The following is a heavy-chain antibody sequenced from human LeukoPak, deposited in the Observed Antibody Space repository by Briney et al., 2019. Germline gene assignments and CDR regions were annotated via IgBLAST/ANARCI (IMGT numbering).Heavy chain of an antibody. J-gene: IGHJ3*02. D-gene: IGHD4-17*01. CDR2: IIPIFGTA. CDR3: ARPKLTVTTLFSGAFDI. CDR1: GYTFTSYY. Sequence: ASVKVSCKASGYTFTSYYMHWVRQAPGQGLEWMGGIIPIFGTANYAQKFQGRVTITADESTSTAYMELSSLRSEDTAVYYCARPKLTVTTLFSGAFDIWGQGTMVTVSS. V-gene: IGHV1-69*13.